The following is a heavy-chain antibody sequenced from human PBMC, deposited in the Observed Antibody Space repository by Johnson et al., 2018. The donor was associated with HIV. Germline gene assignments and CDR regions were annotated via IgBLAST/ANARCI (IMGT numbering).Heavy chain of an antibody. CDR3: ARMTTTVGHHDAFDI. CDR1: GFTFSDHW. V-gene: IGHV3-74*01. D-gene: IGHD4-23*01. CDR2: INGDGSRL. Sequence: VQLVESGGGLVQPGGSLRLSCGASGFTFSDHWLQWVRQAPGKGLMWVSRINGDGSRLTYADSVKGRFTIARDNAKNTLYLELKSLRSEDTAVYYCARMTTTVGHHDAFDIWGEGTMVTVAS. J-gene: IGHJ3*02.